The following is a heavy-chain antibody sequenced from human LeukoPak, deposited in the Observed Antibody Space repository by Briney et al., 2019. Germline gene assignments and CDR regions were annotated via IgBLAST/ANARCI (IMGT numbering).Heavy chain of an antibody. CDR3: ARVIGDVSGYYVDY. D-gene: IGHD3-22*01. CDR2: INQSGSP. Sequence: SETLSLTCAVYGGSFSGYYWSWIRQPPGKGLEWIGEINQSGSPNYNPSLKSRITISVDTSKNQFSLKLRSVTAADTAVFYCARVIGDVSGYYVDYWGQGALVTLSS. J-gene: IGHJ4*02. V-gene: IGHV4-34*01. CDR1: GGSFSGYY.